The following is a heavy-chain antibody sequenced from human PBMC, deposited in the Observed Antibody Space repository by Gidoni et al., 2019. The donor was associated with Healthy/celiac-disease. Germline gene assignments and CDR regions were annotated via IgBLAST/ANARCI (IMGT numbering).Heavy chain of an antibody. CDR3: AKVLSSIPAYYFDY. CDR2: ISGSGGST. D-gene: IGHD2-15*01. V-gene: IGHV3-23*01. J-gene: IGHJ4*02. CDR1: GFTFSSYA. Sequence: EVQLLESGGGLVQPGGSLRLSCVASGFTFSSYAMSWVRQAPGKGLEWVSAISGSGGSTYYADAVKGRFTISRDNSKNTLYLQMNSLRAEDTAVYYCAKVLSSIPAYYFDYWGQGTLVTVSS.